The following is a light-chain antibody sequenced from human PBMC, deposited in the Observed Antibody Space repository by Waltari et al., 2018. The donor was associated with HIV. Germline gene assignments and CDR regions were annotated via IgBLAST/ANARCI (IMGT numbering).Light chain of an antibody. CDR2: QDF. J-gene: IGLJ2*01. CDR1: RLGDKY. V-gene: IGLV3-1*01. CDR3: QAWDSSTTSAV. Sequence: SYELTQPPSVSVSPGQTASITCSGDRLGDKYVSWYQQKPGQSPVLVISQDFRRPSGTPARFSGSNSGNTATLTISGTQAMDEADYYCQAWDSSTTSAVFCGGTKLTVL.